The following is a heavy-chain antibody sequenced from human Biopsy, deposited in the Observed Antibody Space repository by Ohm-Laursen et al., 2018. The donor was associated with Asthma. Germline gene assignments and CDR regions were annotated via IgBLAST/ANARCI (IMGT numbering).Heavy chain of an antibody. CDR1: GYTFTSYY. J-gene: IGHJ4*02. V-gene: IGHV1-46*01. CDR2: INPSGGST. D-gene: IGHD1-26*01. Sequence: SSVKVSCKPSGYTFTSYYMRWVRQAPGQGLEWMGIINPSGGSTSYAQKFQGRVTMTRDTSTSTVYMELSSLRSEDTAVYYCARAGALIVGATMGYWGQGTLVTVSS. CDR3: ARAGALIVGATMGY.